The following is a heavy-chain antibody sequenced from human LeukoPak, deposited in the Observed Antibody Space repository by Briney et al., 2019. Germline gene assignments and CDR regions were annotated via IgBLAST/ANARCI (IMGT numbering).Heavy chain of an antibody. CDR1: GFTFSDYY. V-gene: IGHV3-11*04. D-gene: IGHD5-18*01. J-gene: IGHJ3*02. CDR3: AKEPMDTPMAAIDI. Sequence: PGGSLRLSCAASGFTFSDYYMSWIRQAPGKGLEWVSYISSSGSTIYYADSVKGRFTISRDNSKNILYLQMNSLSPEDTAVYYCAKEPMDTPMAAIDIWGQGTMVIVSS. CDR2: ISSSGSTI.